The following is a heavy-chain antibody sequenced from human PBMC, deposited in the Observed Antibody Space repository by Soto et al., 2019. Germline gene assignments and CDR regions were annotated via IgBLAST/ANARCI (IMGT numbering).Heavy chain of an antibody. CDR3: ARGGPNYGDYFDY. J-gene: IGHJ4*02. CDR2: IYYSGST. CDR1: GGSISSGDYY. D-gene: IGHD4-17*01. Sequence: SETLSLTCTVSGGSISSGDYYWSWIRQPPGKGLEWIGYIYYSGSTYYNPSLKSRVTISVDTSKNQFSLKLSSVTAADTAVYYCARGGPNYGDYFDYWGQGTLVTVSS. V-gene: IGHV4-30-4*01.